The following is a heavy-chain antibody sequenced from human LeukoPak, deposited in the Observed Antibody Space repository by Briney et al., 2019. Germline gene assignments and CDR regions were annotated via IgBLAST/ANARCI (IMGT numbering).Heavy chain of an antibody. CDR3: ARRDKPTNFDY. J-gene: IGHJ4*02. Sequence: SETLSLTCAVYGGSFSGYYWSWIRQPPGKGLEWIGEINHSGSTNYNPSLKSRVTISVDTSKNQFSLKLSPVTAADTAVYYCARRDKPTNFDYWGQGALVTVSS. V-gene: IGHV4-34*01. CDR1: GGSFSGYY. CDR2: INHSGST.